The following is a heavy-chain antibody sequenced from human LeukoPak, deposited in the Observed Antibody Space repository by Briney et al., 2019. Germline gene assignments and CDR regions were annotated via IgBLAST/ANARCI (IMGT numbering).Heavy chain of an antibody. J-gene: IGHJ4*02. CDR2: IHRSGST. CDR3: ARGLTGTPDY. D-gene: IGHD1-20*01. CDR1: GGSFSGYY. Sequence: PSETLSLTCAVYGGSFSGYYWSWIRQSPGKGLEWIGEIHRSGSTNYNPSLKSRVTISVDTSKNQFSLKLSSATAADTAVYYCARGLTGTPDYWGQGTLVTVSS. V-gene: IGHV4-34*01.